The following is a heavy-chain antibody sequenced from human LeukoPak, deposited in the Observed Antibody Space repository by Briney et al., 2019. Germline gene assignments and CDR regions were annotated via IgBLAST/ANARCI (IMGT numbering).Heavy chain of an antibody. CDR3: ARDQGYCSGGSCALFDY. CDR2: ISYDGSNK. CDR1: GFTFSSYG. V-gene: IGHV3-30*03. J-gene: IGHJ4*02. D-gene: IGHD2-15*01. Sequence: GGSLRLSCAASGFTFSSYGMHWVRQAPGKGLEWVAVISYDGSNKYYADSVKGRFTISRDNSKNTLYLQMNSLRAEDTAVYYCARDQGYCSGGSCALFDYWGQGTLVTVSS.